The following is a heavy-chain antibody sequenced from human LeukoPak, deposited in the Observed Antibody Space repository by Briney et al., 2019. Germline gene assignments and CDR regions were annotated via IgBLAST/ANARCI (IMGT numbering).Heavy chain of an antibody. V-gene: IGHV3-53*01. J-gene: IGHJ4*02. Sequence: SGRCLRLSCTASEFTVSRNYMLWVRQAPGKGLEWVSLIFSNGDTHYADSVKGRFTISRDTSKNTVSLQMNSLRVEDTAMYYCTRDQMNYWGQGTLVTVSS. CDR2: IFSNGDT. D-gene: IGHD5-24*01. CDR1: EFTVSRNY. CDR3: TRDQMNY.